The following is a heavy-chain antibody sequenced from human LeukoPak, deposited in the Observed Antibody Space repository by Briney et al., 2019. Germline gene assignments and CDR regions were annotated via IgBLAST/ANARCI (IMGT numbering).Heavy chain of an antibody. CDR2: IRSKANSYAT. J-gene: IGHJ4*02. V-gene: IGHV3-73*01. CDR1: GFTFSGSA. Sequence: GGSLRLSCAASGFTFSGSAMHWVRQASGKGLEWVGRIRSKANSYATAYAASVKGRFTISRDDSKNTAYLQMNSPRDEDTAVYYCARGETAVTSYLHFRGQGTLVTVSS. D-gene: IGHD4-17*01. CDR3: ARGETAVTSYLHF.